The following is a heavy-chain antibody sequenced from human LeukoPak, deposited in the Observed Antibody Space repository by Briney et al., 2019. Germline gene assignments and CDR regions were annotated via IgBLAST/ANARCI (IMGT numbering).Heavy chain of an antibody. Sequence: PGGSLRLSCAASGFTFSNAWMSWVRQAPGKGLEWVGRIGSKTDGGTADYAAPVKGRFTISRDDSKNTLYLQMNSLKTEDTAVYYCTTYSSGWYWGQGTLVTVSS. J-gene: IGHJ4*02. CDR2: IGSKTDGGTA. D-gene: IGHD6-19*01. CDR3: TTYSSGWY. CDR1: GFTFSNAW. V-gene: IGHV3-15*04.